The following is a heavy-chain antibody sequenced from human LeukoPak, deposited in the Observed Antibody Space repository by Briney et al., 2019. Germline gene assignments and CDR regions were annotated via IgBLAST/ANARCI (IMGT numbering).Heavy chain of an antibody. D-gene: IGHD7-27*01. Sequence: GGSLRLSCAVSGFNFNTYSMNWVRQAPGKGPEWVSSISSTSNYIYYAESLKGRFAVSRDNAKNSLYLQMNSLRADDTAVYYCARAGDILLVSYFHLYGMDVWGQGTTVIVSS. CDR1: GFNFNTYS. J-gene: IGHJ6*02. CDR3: ARAGDILLVSYFHLYGMDV. V-gene: IGHV3-21*01. CDR2: ISSTSNYI.